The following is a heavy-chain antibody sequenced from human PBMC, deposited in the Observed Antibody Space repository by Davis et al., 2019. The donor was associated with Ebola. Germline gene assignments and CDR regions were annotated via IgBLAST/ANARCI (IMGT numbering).Heavy chain of an antibody. J-gene: IGHJ4*02. Sequence: AASVKVSCKASGYIFTRYYMQWVRQAPGQGLEWMGIINPSGDYTNYAQKFQGRVTMTRDTSTSTAYMELSSLRSEDTAVYYCVSSLYYGSGTHHPDCWGQGTLVSVSS. D-gene: IGHD3-10*01. V-gene: IGHV1-46*03. CDR3: VSSLYYGSGTHHPDC. CDR1: GYIFTRYY. CDR2: INPSGDYT.